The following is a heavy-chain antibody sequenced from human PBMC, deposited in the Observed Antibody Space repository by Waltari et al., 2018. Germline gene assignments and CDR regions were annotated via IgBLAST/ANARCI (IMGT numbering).Heavy chain of an antibody. CDR3: AREKRNDYGESFDY. Sequence: QVQLRESGPGLVKPSETLSLTCNVSGGSFRYYYWPWIRQPPGKGLEWIGYIYDTGTTNYNPSLKSRVTISLDTSKSQFSLSLNSLTAADTAVYYCAREKRNDYGESFDYWGQGIPVTVSS. CDR2: IYDTGTT. V-gene: IGHV4-59*01. J-gene: IGHJ4*02. D-gene: IGHD4-17*01. CDR1: GGSFRYYY.